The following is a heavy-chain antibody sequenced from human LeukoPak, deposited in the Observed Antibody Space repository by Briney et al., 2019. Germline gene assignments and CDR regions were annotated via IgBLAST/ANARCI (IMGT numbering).Heavy chain of an antibody. Sequence: GGSLRLSCVASGFTLRSYVMNWVRQTPGKGLEWVSSISGSGDSTFYADSVKGRFSISRDNSKNTLYLQANGLRTEDTAVYYCAKASAMIVVVSKHFDYWGQGTLVTVSS. CDR3: AKASAMIVVVSKHFDY. J-gene: IGHJ4*02. CDR1: GFTLRSYV. V-gene: IGHV3-23*01. D-gene: IGHD3-22*01. CDR2: ISGSGDST.